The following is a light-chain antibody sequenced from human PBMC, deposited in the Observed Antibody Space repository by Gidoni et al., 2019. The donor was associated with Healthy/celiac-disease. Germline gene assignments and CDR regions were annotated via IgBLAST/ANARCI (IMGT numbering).Light chain of an antibody. Sequence: DIQMTQSPSTLSASVGDRVTITCRASQSTSSWLAWYQQKPGTAPKLLIYKASSLESGVPSRFSGSGSGTEFTLTISSLQPDDFATYYCQQYNSYSRTFGQGTKVEIK. CDR1: QSTSSW. V-gene: IGKV1-5*03. J-gene: IGKJ1*01. CDR3: QQYNSYSRT. CDR2: KAS.